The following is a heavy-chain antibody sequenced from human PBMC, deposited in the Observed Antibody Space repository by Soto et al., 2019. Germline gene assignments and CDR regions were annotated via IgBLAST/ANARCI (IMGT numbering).Heavy chain of an antibody. CDR2: MKEDGSEE. J-gene: IGHJ4*02. V-gene: IGHV3-7*05. Sequence: GGSLRLSCAASGFTFSTHWMSWVRHAPGKGLEWVANMKEDGSEEYYVDSVEGRFTIFRDNAKNSLYLQMSSLRVDDTAVYYCARDGVYRDIDYWGQGTLVTVSS. D-gene: IGHD2-8*01. CDR3: ARDGVYRDIDY. CDR1: GFTFSTHW.